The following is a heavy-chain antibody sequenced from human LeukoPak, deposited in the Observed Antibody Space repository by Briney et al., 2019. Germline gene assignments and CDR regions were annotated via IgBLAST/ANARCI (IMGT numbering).Heavy chain of an antibody. CDR1: GLTVSSSY. J-gene: IGHJ4*02. Sequence: PGGSLRLSCAASGLTVSSSYMSWVRQAPGKGLEWVSVISGSGGSTYYADFVKGRFTISRDNSKDTLYLQMNSLRAEDTAVYYCAKDQDLTMVRGIPAPHYFDYWGQGSLVTVSS. CDR3: AKDQDLTMVRGIPAPHYFDY. D-gene: IGHD3-10*01. CDR2: ISGSGGST. V-gene: IGHV3-23*01.